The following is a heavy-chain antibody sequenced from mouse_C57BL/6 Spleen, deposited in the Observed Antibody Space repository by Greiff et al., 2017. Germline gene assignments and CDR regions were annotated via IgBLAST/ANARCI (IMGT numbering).Heavy chain of an antibody. CDR3: ARADYGGPYY. J-gene: IGHJ2*01. CDR1: GYTFTSYW. CDR2: IYPSDSET. D-gene: IGHD2-4*01. V-gene: IGHV1-61*01. Sequence: QVQLQQPGAELVRPGSSVKLSCKASGYTFTSYWMDWVKQRPGQGLEWIGNIYPSDSETHYNQKFKDKATLTVDKSSSTAYLQLSSLTSEDSAVYYCARADYGGPYYWGQGTTLTVSS.